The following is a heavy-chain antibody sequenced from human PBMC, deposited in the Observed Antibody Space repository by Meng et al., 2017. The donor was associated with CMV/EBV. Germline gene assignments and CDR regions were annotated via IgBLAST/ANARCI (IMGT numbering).Heavy chain of an antibody. V-gene: IGHV1-2*02. D-gene: IGHD6-13*01. CDR1: LTGYY. J-gene: IGHJ5*02. Sequence: LTGYYMHWVRQAPGQGLEWMGWINPDSGGTNSAQKFQGRVTMTRDTSISTAYMELSRLRSDDTAVYYCARDGAPYGIAAAGGLLFDPWGQGTLVTVSS. CDR3: ARDGAPYGIAAAGGLLFDP. CDR2: INPDSGGT.